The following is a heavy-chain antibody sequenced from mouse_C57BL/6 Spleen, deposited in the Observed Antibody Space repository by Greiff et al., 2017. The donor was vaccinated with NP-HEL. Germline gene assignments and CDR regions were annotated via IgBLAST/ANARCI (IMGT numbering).Heavy chain of an antibody. V-gene: IGHV2-9-1*01. Sequence: VHLVESGPGLVAPSQSLSISCTVSGFSFTSYAISWVRQPPGKGLEWLGVIWTGGGTNYNSALISRLSISTDNSKSHVFLKKNSLQTYDTARYYCARNGGKIDYWGQGTSVTVSS. CDR3: ARNGGKIDY. J-gene: IGHJ4*01. CDR1: GFSFTSYA. CDR2: IWTGGGT.